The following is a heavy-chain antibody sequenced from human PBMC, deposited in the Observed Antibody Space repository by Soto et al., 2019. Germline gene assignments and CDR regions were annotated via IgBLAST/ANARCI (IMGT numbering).Heavy chain of an antibody. CDR3: ASMMCLGEISPYFEY. D-gene: IGHD3-16*02. J-gene: IGHJ4*02. CDR2: IYYFWRT. CDR1: GGSISDYQ. Sequence: QVQLQASGPGLVKPSATLSLTCSISGGSISDYQWNWIRQPPGKGLECIVYIYYFWRTNYNPSLNSRVTISPDTSAKQCSLRLRSVTAADTAVYYCASMMCLGEISPYFEYWGQGALVTVSS. V-gene: IGHV4-59*01.